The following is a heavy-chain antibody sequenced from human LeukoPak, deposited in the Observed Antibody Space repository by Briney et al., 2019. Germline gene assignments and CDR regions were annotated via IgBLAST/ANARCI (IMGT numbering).Heavy chain of an antibody. V-gene: IGHV1-46*01. CDR2: INPSGGST. J-gene: IGHJ4*02. CDR3: ARDSPQDYYGDY. Sequence: ASVKVSCKASGNTFTSYYMHWVRQAPGQGLEWMGIINPSGGSTSYAQKFQGRATMTRDTSTSTVYMELSSLRSEDTAVYYCARDSPQDYYGDYWGQGTLVTVSS. D-gene: IGHD3-10*01. CDR1: GNTFTSYY.